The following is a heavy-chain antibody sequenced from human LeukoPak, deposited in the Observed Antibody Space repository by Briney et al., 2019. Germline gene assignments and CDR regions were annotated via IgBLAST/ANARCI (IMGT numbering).Heavy chain of an antibody. J-gene: IGHJ6*02. Sequence: NPSQTLSLTCTVSGASISSGDCYWTWIRQPPGKGLEWIGYIHYSGSTDYNPSLKSRVIISVDTSKNQFSLKLSSVTAADTAVYYCAREPQYYDFWSGSPSYYYYGMDVWGQGTTVTVSS. CDR1: GASISSGDCY. CDR3: AREPQYYDFWSGSPSYYYYGMDV. D-gene: IGHD3-3*01. V-gene: IGHV4-30-4*01. CDR2: IHYSGST.